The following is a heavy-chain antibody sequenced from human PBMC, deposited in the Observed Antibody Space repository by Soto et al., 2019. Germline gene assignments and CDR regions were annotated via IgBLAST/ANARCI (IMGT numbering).Heavy chain of an antibody. J-gene: IGHJ4*02. CDR1: GGSISSGDYY. D-gene: IGHD3-22*01. CDR3: ARGGYYDSSGYAHDY. CDR2: IYYSGST. Sequence: PSETLSLTCTVSGGSISSGDYYWSWIRQPPGKGLEWIGYIYYSGSTYYNPSLKSRVTISVGTSKNQFSLKLSSVTAADTAVYYCARGGYYDSSGYAHDYWGQGTLATVSS. V-gene: IGHV4-30-4*01.